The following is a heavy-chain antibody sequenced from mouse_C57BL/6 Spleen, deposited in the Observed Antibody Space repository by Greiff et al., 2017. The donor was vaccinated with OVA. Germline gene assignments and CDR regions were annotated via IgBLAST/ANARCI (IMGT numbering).Heavy chain of an antibody. CDR3: ARKGLYDGYYVDY. V-gene: IGHV1-64*01. Sequence: VQLQQPGAELVKPGASVKLSCKASGYTFTSYWMHWVKQRPGQGLEWIGMIHPNSGSTNYNEKFKSKATLTVDKSSSTAYMQLSSLTSEDSAVYYCARKGLYDGYYVDYWGQGTTLTVSS. D-gene: IGHD2-3*01. CDR2: IHPNSGST. J-gene: IGHJ2*01. CDR1: GYTFTSYW.